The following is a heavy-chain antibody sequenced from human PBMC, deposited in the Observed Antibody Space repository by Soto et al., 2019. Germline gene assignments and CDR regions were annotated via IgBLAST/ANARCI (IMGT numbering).Heavy chain of an antibody. Sequence: EVQLLESGGGSVQPGGSLRLSCEASGFIFRNYAMSWVRQAPGKGLEWVSSISGSGVGTYYADSVQGRFTISRDNSTNTLFLQLSSLRAEDTALYYCAKDVDTVGLSDGSGYFDPWGQGALVTVSS. D-gene: IGHD3-22*01. CDR2: ISGSGVGT. J-gene: IGHJ4*02. V-gene: IGHV3-23*01. CDR1: GFIFRNYA. CDR3: AKDVDTVGLSDGSGYFDP.